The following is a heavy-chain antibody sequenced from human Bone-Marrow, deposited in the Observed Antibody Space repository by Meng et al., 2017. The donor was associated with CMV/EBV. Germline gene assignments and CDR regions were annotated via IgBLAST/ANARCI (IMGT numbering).Heavy chain of an antibody. CDR2: ISSSSSYI. Sequence: GESLKISCAASGFTFSSYAMTWVRQAPGKGLEWVSSISSSSSYIYYADSVKGRFTISRDNAKNSLYLQMNSLRAEDTAVYYCARGGYSGYDYEHGMDVWGQGTTVTVSS. D-gene: IGHD5-12*01. CDR1: GFTFSSYA. V-gene: IGHV3-21*01. J-gene: IGHJ6*02. CDR3: ARGGYSGYDYEHGMDV.